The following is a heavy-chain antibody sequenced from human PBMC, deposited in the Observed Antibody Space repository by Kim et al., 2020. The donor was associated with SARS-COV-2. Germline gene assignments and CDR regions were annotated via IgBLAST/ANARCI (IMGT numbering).Heavy chain of an antibody. Sequence: GGSLRLSCAASGFTFSSYAMHWVRQAPGKGLEWVAVISYDGSNKYYADSVKGRFTISRDNSKNTPYLQMNSLRAEDTAVYYCARDRKGVVVPAAITPDYG. CDR3: ARDRKGVVVPAAITPDYG. J-gene: IGHJ6*01. V-gene: IGHV3-30*04. D-gene: IGHD2-2*01. CDR1: GFTFSSYA. CDR2: ISYDGSNK.